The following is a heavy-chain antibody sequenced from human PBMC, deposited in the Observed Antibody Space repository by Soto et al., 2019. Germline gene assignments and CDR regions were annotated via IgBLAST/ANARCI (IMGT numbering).Heavy chain of an antibody. D-gene: IGHD2-15*01. V-gene: IGHV4-39*01. CDR2: IYYSGST. J-gene: IGHJ5*02. Sequence: SETLSLTCTVSGGSISSSSYYWGWIRQPPGKGLEWIGSIYYSGSTYYNPSLKSRVTISVDTSKNQFSLKLSSVTAADTAVYYCARQGLGYCSGGSCALKNWFDPWGQGTLVTVSS. CDR3: ARQGLGYCSGGSCALKNWFDP. CDR1: GGSISSSSYY.